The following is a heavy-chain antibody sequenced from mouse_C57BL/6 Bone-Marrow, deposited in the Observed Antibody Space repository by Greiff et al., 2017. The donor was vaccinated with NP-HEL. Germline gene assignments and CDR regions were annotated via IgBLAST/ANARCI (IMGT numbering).Heavy chain of an antibody. CDR1: GFTFTDYY. V-gene: IGHV7-3*01. CDR2: IRNKANGYTT. J-gene: IGHJ4*01. CDR3: ARAMYYDYADDPFYAMDY. D-gene: IGHD2-4*01. Sequence: EVNVVESGGGLVQPGGSLSLSCAASGFTFTDYYMSWVRQPPGKALEWLVFIRNKANGYTTAYSASVQGRFTISSDNSQRILYLQMNDLRAEDSATYYCARAMYYDYADDPFYAMDYWGQGTSVTVSS.